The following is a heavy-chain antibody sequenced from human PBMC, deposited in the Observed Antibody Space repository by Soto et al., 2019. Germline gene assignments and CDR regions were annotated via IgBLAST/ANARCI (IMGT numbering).Heavy chain of an antibody. CDR1: GFFFSSYA. V-gene: IGHV3-23*01. J-gene: IGHJ6*02. D-gene: IGHD6-19*01. CDR2: ISGSGGGT. Sequence: GGSLRLSCGATGFFFSSYAMTWVRQAPGKGLEWVSTISGSGGGTYYADSVKGRFTISRDFPKNTLYLQMDNLRAEDTALYYWAKAGSSRSGSYGYFYNALDVWGQGTTVTVYS. CDR3: AKAGSSRSGSYGYFYNALDV.